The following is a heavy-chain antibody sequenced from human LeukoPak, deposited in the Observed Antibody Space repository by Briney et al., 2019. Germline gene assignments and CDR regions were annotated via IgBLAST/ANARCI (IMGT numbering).Heavy chain of an antibody. CDR3: ARDPWNYGAFDI. D-gene: IGHD1-7*01. Sequence: ASVKVSCKASGYTFTSYYMHWVRQAPGQGLEWMGISNPSGGSTSYAQKFQGRVTMTRDMSTSTVYMELSSLRSEDTAVYYCARDPWNYGAFDIWGQGTMVTVSS. J-gene: IGHJ3*02. V-gene: IGHV1-46*01. CDR1: GYTFTSYY. CDR2: SNPSGGST.